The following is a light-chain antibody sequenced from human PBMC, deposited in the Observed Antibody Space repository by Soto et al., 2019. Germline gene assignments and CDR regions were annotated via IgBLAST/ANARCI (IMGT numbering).Light chain of an antibody. CDR3: QQFSSYPLT. CDR1: QSISFNY. CDR2: GAS. J-gene: IGKJ4*01. V-gene: IGKV3-20*01. Sequence: EIVLTQSPATLSSSPGESATLSCRSSQSISFNYLALYHQKPGEAPRLLIYGASNRATGMPDRLSGSGCGTEFTVTISRLGPEDFAVYYCQQFSSYPLTFGGGTKVDI.